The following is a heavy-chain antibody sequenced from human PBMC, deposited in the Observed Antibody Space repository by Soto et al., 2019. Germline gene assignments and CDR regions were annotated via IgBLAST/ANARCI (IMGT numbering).Heavy chain of an antibody. Sequence: QVQLQESGPGLVKPSQTLSLTCTVSGGSISNGGFYWSWIRQRPGKGLEWIGNFFYSGSTYYNPSLKSRASISIDTSKNQCSLRLTSVTAADTSMYSCASHRRRVWGSYRPPFDYWGQGTLVTVSS. CDR1: GGSISNGGFY. D-gene: IGHD3-16*02. V-gene: IGHV4-31*03. J-gene: IGHJ4*02. CDR2: FFYSGST. CDR3: ASHRRRVWGSYRPPFDY.